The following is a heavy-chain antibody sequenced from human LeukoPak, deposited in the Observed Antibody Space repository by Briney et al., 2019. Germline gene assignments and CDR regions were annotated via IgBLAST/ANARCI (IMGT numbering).Heavy chain of an antibody. J-gene: IGHJ6*03. CDR1: GYTFTGYY. CDR3: ARGQSSGWYGINYYYYYMDV. Sequence: GASVTVSCKASGYTFTGYYMHCVRQAPGQGLEWMGWINPNSGGTTYAQTFQGRVTMTRDTSISTAYMELSRLRSDDTAVYYCARGQSSGWYGINYYYYYMDVWGKGTTVTISS. D-gene: IGHD6-19*01. CDR2: INPNSGGT. V-gene: IGHV1-2*02.